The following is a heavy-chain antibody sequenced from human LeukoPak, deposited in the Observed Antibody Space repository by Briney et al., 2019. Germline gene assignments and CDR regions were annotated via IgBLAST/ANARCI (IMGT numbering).Heavy chain of an antibody. Sequence: GGSLRLSCVASGFTFSSYEMNWVRQAPEKGLEWVSYISSSGSTIYYADSVKGRFTISRDNAKNTLYLQMNSLRAEDTAVYYCARDYDILTGWDFDYWGQGTLVTVSS. V-gene: IGHV3-48*03. CDR1: GFTFSSYE. CDR3: ARDYDILTGWDFDY. J-gene: IGHJ4*02. CDR2: ISSSGSTI. D-gene: IGHD3-9*01.